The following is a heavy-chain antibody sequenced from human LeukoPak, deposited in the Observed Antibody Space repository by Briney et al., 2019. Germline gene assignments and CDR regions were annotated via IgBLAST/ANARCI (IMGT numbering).Heavy chain of an antibody. CDR1: GFTFSTYW. Sequence: PGGSLRLSCAASGFTFSTYWMSWVRQAPGKGLEWVANIKQDGSEKYYVDSVKGRFTISRDNAKSSLYLQMNSLRAEDTAVYYCATDGYSSGCFDYWGQGTLVTVSS. D-gene: IGHD6-19*01. CDR2: IKQDGSEK. J-gene: IGHJ4*02. V-gene: IGHV3-7*01. CDR3: ATDGYSSGCFDY.